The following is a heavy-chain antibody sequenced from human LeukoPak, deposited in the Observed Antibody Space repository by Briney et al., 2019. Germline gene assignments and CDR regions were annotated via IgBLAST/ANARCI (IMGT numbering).Heavy chain of an antibody. V-gene: IGHV3-64*01. CDR2: ISSNGGST. CDR1: GFTFSSYA. J-gene: IGHJ4*02. Sequence: LGGSQRLSCAASGFTFSSYAMHWVRQAPGKGLEYVSAISSNGGSTYYANSVKGRFTISRDNSKNTLYLQMGSLRAEDMAVYYCARGRDDYGDYVESPYFDYWGQGTLVTVSS. D-gene: IGHD4-17*01. CDR3: ARGRDDYGDYVESPYFDY.